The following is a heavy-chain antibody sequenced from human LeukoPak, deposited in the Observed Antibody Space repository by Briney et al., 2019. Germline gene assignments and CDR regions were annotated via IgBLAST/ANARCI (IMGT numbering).Heavy chain of an antibody. CDR2: INHSGST. J-gene: IGHJ4*02. Sequence: SETLSLTCAVYGGSFSGYYWSWIRQPPGKGLEWIGEINHSGSTNYNPSLKSRVTISVDTSKNQFSLKLSSVTAADTAVYYCARVRLGQVYHFDYWGQGTLVTVSS. V-gene: IGHV4-34*01. CDR3: ARVRLGQVYHFDY. D-gene: IGHD6-25*01. CDR1: GGSFSGYY.